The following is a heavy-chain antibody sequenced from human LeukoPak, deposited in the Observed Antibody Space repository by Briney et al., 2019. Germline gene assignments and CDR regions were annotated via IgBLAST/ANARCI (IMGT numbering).Heavy chain of an antibody. CDR3: ARRGSNSWALDY. V-gene: IGHV3-11*06. D-gene: IGHD6-13*01. Sequence: PGGSLRLSCAASGFTFSDYYMSWIRQAPGKGLEWVSYISSSSSYTNYADSVKGRFTISRDNAKNSLYLQMNSLRAEDTAVYYCARRGSNSWALDYWGQGTLVTVSS. CDR1: GFTFSDYY. CDR2: ISSSSSYT. J-gene: IGHJ4*02.